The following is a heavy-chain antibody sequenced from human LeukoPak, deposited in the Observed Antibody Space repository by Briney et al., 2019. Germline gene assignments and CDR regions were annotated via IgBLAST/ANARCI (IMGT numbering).Heavy chain of an antibody. V-gene: IGHV4-61*02. CDR2: IYTSGST. D-gene: IGHD4-17*01. CDR3: ARGDYGDYGDLDY. J-gene: IGHJ4*02. CDR1: GGSISSGSYY. Sequence: PSETLSLTCTVSGGSISSGSYYWSWIRQPAGKGLEWIGRIYTSGSTNYNPSLKSRVTISVDTSKNQFSLKLSSVTAADTAVYYCARGDYGDYGDLDYWGQGTLVTVSS.